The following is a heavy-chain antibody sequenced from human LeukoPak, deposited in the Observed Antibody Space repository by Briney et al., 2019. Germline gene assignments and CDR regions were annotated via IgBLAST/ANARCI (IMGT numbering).Heavy chain of an antibody. Sequence: KPGGSLRLSCAASGFTFSNAWMSWVRQAPGKGLEWVGRIKSKTDGGTTDYAAPVKGRFTISRDDSKNTLYLQMNSLKTEDTAVYYCTTDSYYYDSSGFHYFDYWGQGTLVTDSS. V-gene: IGHV3-15*01. J-gene: IGHJ4*02. CDR1: GFTFSNAW. D-gene: IGHD3-22*01. CDR2: IKSKTDGGTT. CDR3: TTDSYYYDSSGFHYFDY.